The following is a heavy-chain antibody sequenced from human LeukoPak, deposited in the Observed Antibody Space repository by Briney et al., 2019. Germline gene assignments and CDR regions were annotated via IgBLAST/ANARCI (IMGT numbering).Heavy chain of an antibody. CDR1: GGTFSSYA. J-gene: IGHJ4*02. V-gene: IGHV1-69*01. D-gene: IGHD3-10*01. Sequence: SVKVSCKASGGTFSSYAISWVRQAPGQGLEWMGGIIPIFGTANYAQKFQGRVTITADESTSTAYMELRSLRSDDTAVYYCARAITMVRGVITPYYFDYWGQGTLVTVSS. CDR2: IIPIFGTA. CDR3: ARAITMVRGVITPYYFDY.